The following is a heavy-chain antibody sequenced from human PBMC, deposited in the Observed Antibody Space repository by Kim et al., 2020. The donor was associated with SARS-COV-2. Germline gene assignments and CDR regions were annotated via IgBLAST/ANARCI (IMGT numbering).Heavy chain of an antibody. V-gene: IGHV7-4-1*02. CDR1: GYTFTSYA. CDR2: INTNTGNP. D-gene: IGHD3-3*01. Sequence: ASVKVSCKASGYTFTSYAMNWVRQAPGQGLEWMGWINTNTGNPTYAQGFTGRFVFSLDTSVSTAYLQISSLKAEDTAVYYCARDSIPDYDFWSGYDYEGSNDYWGQGTLVTVSS. J-gene: IGHJ4*02. CDR3: ARDSIPDYDFWSGYDYEGSNDY.